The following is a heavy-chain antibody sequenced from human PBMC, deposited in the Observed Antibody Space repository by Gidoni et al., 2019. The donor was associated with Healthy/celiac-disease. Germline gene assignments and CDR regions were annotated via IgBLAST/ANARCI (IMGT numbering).Heavy chain of an antibody. CDR1: GFTFSSYG. D-gene: IGHD6-6*01. Sequence: CPASGFTFSSYGMHWVRQAPGKGLEWVAVIWYDGSNKYYADSVKGRFTISRDNSKNTLYLQMNSLRAEDTAVYYCARDAYEYSSSSAFDIWGQGTMVTVSS. CDR2: IWYDGSNK. CDR3: ARDAYEYSSSSAFDI. J-gene: IGHJ3*02. V-gene: IGHV3-33*01.